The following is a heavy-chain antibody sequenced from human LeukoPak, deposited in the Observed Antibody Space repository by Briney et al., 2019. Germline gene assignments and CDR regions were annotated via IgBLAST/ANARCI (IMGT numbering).Heavy chain of an antibody. D-gene: IGHD1-1*01. V-gene: IGHV1-2*02. Sequence: ASVKISCKTSGDTFTGYYMHWVRQAPGQGLEGMGGNNPNSGSTNYAQKVQGRVTMNRDTAISTAYMELSRLRSDDTAVYYCAREGVDWNHSVYYFDYWGQGALVTVSS. CDR1: GDTFTGYY. CDR2: NNPNSGST. CDR3: AREGVDWNHSVYYFDY. J-gene: IGHJ4*02.